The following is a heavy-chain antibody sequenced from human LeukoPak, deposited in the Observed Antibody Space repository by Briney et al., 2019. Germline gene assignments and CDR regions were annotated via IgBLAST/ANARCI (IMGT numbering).Heavy chain of an antibody. CDR3: ARVGREDSGYSWFDP. D-gene: IGHD1-26*01. CDR1: GYTFTGYY. J-gene: IGHJ5*02. Sequence: ASVKVSCQASGYTFTGYYMHMVRQAPGQGLEWMGWMNPKSGNTGYAQKFQGRVPITSNTSISTAYMELSSLRSEDTAVYSCARVGREDSGYSWFDPWGQGTLVTVSS. V-gene: IGHV1-8*03. CDR2: MNPKSGNT.